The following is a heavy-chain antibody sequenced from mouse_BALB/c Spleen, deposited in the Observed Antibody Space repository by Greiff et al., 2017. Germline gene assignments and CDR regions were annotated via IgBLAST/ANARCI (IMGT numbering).Heavy chain of an antibody. J-gene: IGHJ4*01. CDR1: GFTFSSYG. D-gene: IGHD4-1*01. V-gene: IGHV5-6-3*01. CDR2: INSNGGST. Sequence: EVQGVESGGGLVQPGGSLKLSCAASGFTFSSYGMSWVRQTPDKRLELVATINSNGGSTYYPDSVKGRFTISRVNAKNTLYLQMSSLKSEDTAMYYCAREGLGRYYAMDYWGQGTSVTVSS. CDR3: AREGLGRYYAMDY.